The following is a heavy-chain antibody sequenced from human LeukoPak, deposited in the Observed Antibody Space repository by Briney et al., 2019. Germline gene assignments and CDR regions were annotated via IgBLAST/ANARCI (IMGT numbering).Heavy chain of an antibody. CDR3: AREQLWRPYYYYGMDV. V-gene: IGHV4-4*07. Sequence: PSETLSLTCTVSGGSISSYYWSWIRQPAGKGLEWIGHIYTSGSTNYNPSLKSRVTMSVDTSKNQFSLKLSSVTAADTAVYYCAREQLWRPYYYYGMDVWGQGTTVTVSS. D-gene: IGHD5-18*01. CDR1: GGSISSYY. CDR2: IYTSGST. J-gene: IGHJ6*02.